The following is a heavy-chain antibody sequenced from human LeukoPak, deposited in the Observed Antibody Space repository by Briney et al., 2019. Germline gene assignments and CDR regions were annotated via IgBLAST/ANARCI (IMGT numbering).Heavy chain of an antibody. J-gene: IGHJ4*02. D-gene: IGHD1-26*01. Sequence: GGSLRLSCATSGFTFSNYWMHWVSQTPGKGLVWVSRVSPDGRGTTYADSVKGRFTISRDKDKSTFLQMNSLRAEDTAVYYCVRSVSGNYGRFDYWGQGTLVTVSS. CDR1: GFTFSNYW. V-gene: IGHV3-74*03. CDR2: VSPDGRGT. CDR3: VRSVSGNYGRFDY.